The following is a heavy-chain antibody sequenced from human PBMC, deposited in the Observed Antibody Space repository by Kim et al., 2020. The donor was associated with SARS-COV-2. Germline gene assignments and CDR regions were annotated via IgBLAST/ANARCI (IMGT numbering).Heavy chain of an antibody. J-gene: IGHJ4*02. D-gene: IGHD3-10*01. V-gene: IGHV5-51*01. Sequence: GESLKISCTGSGYSFASYWIGWVRQMPGKGLEWMGIIYPGDSDTRYSPSFQGQVTISADKSISTAYLQWSSPKASDTAMYYCARQPPVFYYGSGSTDYWGQGTLVTVSS. CDR2: IYPGDSDT. CDR1: GYSFASYW. CDR3: ARQPPVFYYGSGSTDY.